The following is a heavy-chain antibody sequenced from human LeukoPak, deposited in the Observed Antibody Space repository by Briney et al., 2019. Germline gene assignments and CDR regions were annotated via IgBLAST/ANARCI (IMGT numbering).Heavy chain of an antibody. V-gene: IGHV3-9*03. CDR2: ISWNSGSI. J-gene: IGHJ3*02. D-gene: IGHD1-26*01. CDR1: GFTFSSCW. CDR3: AKGMGATTRYDAFDI. Sequence: GGSLRLSCAASGFTFSSCWMSWVRQAPGKGLEWVSGISWNSGSIGYADSVKGRFTISRDNAKNSLYLQMNSLRAEDMALYYCAKGMGATTRYDAFDIRGQGTMVTVSS.